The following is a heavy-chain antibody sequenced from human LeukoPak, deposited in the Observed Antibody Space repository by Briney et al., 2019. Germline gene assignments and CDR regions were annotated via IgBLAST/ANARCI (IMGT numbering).Heavy chain of an antibody. Sequence: GSLRLSCAASGFTFSSSAMSWVRQAPGKGLEWVSGISGSGDSTYYADSVKGRFTISRDNSRNTLYLQMNSLRAEDTAVYYCARAPGSGSFQYDYWGQGTLVTVSS. CDR2: ISGSGDST. CDR1: GFTFSSSA. J-gene: IGHJ4*02. CDR3: ARAPGSGSFQYDY. D-gene: IGHD1-26*01. V-gene: IGHV3-23*01.